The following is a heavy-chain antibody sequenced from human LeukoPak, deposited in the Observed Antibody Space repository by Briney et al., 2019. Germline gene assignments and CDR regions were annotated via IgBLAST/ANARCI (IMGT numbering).Heavy chain of an antibody. D-gene: IGHD5-18*01. V-gene: IGHV1-8*01. J-gene: IGHJ4*02. CDR2: MNPNSGNT. Sequence: ASVKVSCKASGYTFTSYDINWVRQATGQGLEWMGWMNPNSGNTGYAQKFQGRVTMTTDTSTSTAYVELMSLRSDDTAVYYCARAWGRGYSYGPFDYWGQGTLVTVSS. CDR1: GYTFTSYD. CDR3: ARAWGRGYSYGPFDY.